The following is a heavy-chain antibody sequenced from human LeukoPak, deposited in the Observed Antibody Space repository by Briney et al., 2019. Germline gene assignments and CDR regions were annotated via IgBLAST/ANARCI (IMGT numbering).Heavy chain of an antibody. CDR1: GFTFSSYA. CDR2: ITSDGGST. D-gene: IGHD4-11*01. Sequence: GGSLRLSCAVSGFTFSSYAMSWVPQAPEKGLEWVSVITSDGGSTHYAASVKGRFTVTRDNSKNTLYLQMNSLRAEDTAVYYCAKGPNGDSNYFFYYWGQGTLVTVSS. CDR3: AKGPNGDSNYFFYY. J-gene: IGHJ4*02. V-gene: IGHV3-23*01.